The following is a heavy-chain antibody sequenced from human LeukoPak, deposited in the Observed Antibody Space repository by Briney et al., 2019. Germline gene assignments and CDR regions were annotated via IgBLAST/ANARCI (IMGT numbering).Heavy chain of an antibody. CDR2: IYPGDSDT. CDR3: ARHRTGVGYCSGGSCRPRYHGWFNYYYMDV. D-gene: IGHD2-15*01. J-gene: IGHJ6*03. V-gene: IGHV5-51*01. CDR1: GYSFTSYW. Sequence: GESLKISCKGSGYSFTSYWIGWVRQMPGKGLEWMGIIYPGDSDTRYSPSFQGQVTISADKSISTAYLQWGSLKASDTAMYHCARHRTGVGYCSGGSCRPRYHGWFNYYYMDVWGKGTTVTVSS.